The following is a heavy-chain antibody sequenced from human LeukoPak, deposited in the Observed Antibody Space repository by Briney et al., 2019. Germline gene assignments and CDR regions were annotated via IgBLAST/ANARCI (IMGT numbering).Heavy chain of an antibody. CDR1: GFTFSNAW. Sequence: PGGSLRLSCAASGFTFSNAWMSWVRQAPGKGLEWIGEIYHSGTTNYNPSLKSRVTMSVDKSKNLFSLNLSSVTAADTAVYYCARVNPLGYCSSTSCYGGLDYWGQGALVTVSS. CDR3: ARVNPLGYCSSTSCYGGLDY. D-gene: IGHD2-2*01. CDR2: IYHSGTT. V-gene: IGHV4-4*02. J-gene: IGHJ4*02.